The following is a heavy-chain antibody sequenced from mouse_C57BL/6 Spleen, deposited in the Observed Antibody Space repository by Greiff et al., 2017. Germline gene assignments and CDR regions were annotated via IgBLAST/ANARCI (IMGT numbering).Heavy chain of an antibody. J-gene: IGHJ1*03. CDR2: IWSGGST. V-gene: IGHV2-2*01. Sequence: QVHVKQSGPGLVQPSQSLSITCTVSGFSLTSYGVHWVRQSPGKGLAWLGVIWSGGSTDYNAAFISRLSISKDNSKSQVFFKMNRLQADDTAIYYCARNGATVVAPTGDFDVWGTGTTVTVSS. CDR1: GFSLTSYG. D-gene: IGHD1-1*01. CDR3: ARNGATVVAPTGDFDV.